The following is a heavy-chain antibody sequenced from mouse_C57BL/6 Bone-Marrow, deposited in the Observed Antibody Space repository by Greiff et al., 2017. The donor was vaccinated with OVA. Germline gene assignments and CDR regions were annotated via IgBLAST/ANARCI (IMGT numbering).Heavy chain of an antibody. CDR1: GFNIKDDY. CDR3: TTYGSSYPWFAY. V-gene: IGHV14-4*01. CDR2: IDPENGDT. Sequence: EVKLVESGAELVRPGASVKLSCTASGFNIKDDYMHWVKQRPEQGLEWIGWIDPENGDTEYASKFQGKATITADTSSNTAYLQLSSLTSEDTAVYYCTTYGSSYPWFAYWGQGTLVTVSA. D-gene: IGHD1-1*01. J-gene: IGHJ3*01.